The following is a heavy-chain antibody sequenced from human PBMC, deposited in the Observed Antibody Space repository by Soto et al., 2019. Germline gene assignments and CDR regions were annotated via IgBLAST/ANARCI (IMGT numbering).Heavy chain of an antibody. V-gene: IGHV4-34*01. D-gene: IGHD3-16*01. CDR3: ARGMGLGLGEQTALGY. J-gene: IGHJ4*02. CDR2: INESGDP. Sequence: QVQLQQWGAGLLKPSETLSLTCAVYGGSLSGYYWSWVRQSPGKGLEWIGEINESGDPKFNPSLESRVTISRDMSKNQFSLQLTSLTAADTAVYYCARGMGLGLGEQTALGYWGQGTLVTVSS. CDR1: GGSLSGYY.